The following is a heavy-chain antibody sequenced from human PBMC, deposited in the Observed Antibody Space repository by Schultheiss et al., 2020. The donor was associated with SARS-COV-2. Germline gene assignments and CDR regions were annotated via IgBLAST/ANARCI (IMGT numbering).Heavy chain of an antibody. CDR2: IYYSGST. Sequence: SETLSLTCTVSGGSISSSSYYWGWIRQPPGKGLEWIGSIYYSGSTYYNPSLKSRVTISVDTSKNQFSLKLSSVTAADTAVYYCARHLIAVAGLFDYWAQGTLVTVSS. D-gene: IGHD6-19*01. J-gene: IGHJ4*02. V-gene: IGHV4-39*01. CDR3: ARHLIAVAGLFDY. CDR1: GGSISSSSYY.